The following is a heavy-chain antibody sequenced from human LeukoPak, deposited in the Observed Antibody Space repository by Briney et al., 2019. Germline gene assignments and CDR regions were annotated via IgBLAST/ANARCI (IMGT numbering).Heavy chain of an antibody. D-gene: IGHD6-19*01. CDR2: THHNGPT. CDR3: AREQWGSTFPDY. CDR1: GYSISSGYN. Sequence: ASETLSLTCSVSGYSISSGYNWGWIRQLPGKGPERIGSTHHNGPTFYHPSLKSRVTISVDTSLNQVSLNLNSVTAADTAVYYCAREQWGSTFPDYWGQGVLVIVSS. J-gene: IGHJ4*02. V-gene: IGHV4-38-2*02.